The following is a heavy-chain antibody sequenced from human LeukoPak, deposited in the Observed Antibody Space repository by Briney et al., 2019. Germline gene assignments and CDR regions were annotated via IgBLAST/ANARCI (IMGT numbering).Heavy chain of an antibody. CDR2: ISRSSYI. CDR1: GFTFSSYS. D-gene: IGHD6-19*01. CDR3: AGYSSGWFGAFHI. J-gene: IGHJ3*02. V-gene: IGHV3-21*01. Sequence: PGESMRLSSAVSGFTFSSYSMNWDRQAPGKGLEWVSSISRSSYIYYADAVKDRFTISRDNAKNSLYLQMNSLRAEDTAVYYCAGYSSGWFGAFHIWGQGTMVTVSS.